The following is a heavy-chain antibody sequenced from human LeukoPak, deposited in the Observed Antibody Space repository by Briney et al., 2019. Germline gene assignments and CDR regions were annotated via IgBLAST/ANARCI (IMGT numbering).Heavy chain of an antibody. CDR1: GGSISSYY. Sequence: SETLSLTCTVSGGSISSYYWSWIRQPPGKGLEWIAYIYYTGSTNYNPSLNSRVTISLDTSKNQFSLKLTSVTAADTAVYYCARLSVVGPHRYFDLWGRGTLVTVSS. V-gene: IGHV4-59*08. J-gene: IGHJ2*01. D-gene: IGHD2-15*01. CDR3: ARLSVVGPHRYFDL. CDR2: IYYTGST.